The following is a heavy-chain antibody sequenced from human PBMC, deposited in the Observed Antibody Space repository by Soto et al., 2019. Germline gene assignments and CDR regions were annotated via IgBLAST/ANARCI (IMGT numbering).Heavy chain of an antibody. V-gene: IGHV3-74*01. CDR1: EFTFSKYR. CDR3: TSDYYYDSRSSSVNWFDP. Sequence: SGGSLRLSCVASEFTFSKYRMHWVRQAPGKGLVWVSRINMDGTKTAYADSVKGRFTVSRDNANNTLYLQMNSLGVEDTAVYYSTSDYYYDSRSSSVNWFDPWGQGTLVPVAT. CDR2: INMDGTKT. D-gene: IGHD3-22*01. J-gene: IGHJ5*02.